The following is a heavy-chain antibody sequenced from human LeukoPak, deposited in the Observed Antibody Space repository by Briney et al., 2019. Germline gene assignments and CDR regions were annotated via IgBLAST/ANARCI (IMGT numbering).Heavy chain of an antibody. J-gene: IGHJ5*02. CDR1: GFTFSSYA. CDR3: AKGQSRITSWFDP. Sequence: GGSMRLSCAASGFTFSSYAMSWVRQAPGKGLEWVSAISGSGGSTYYADSVKGRFTISRDNSKDTLYLQMNSLRAEDTAVYYCAKGQSRITSWFDPWGQGTLVTVSS. CDR2: ISGSGGST. V-gene: IGHV3-23*01.